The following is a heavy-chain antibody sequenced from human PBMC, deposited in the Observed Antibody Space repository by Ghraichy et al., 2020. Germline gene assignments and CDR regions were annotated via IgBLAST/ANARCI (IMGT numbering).Heavy chain of an antibody. V-gene: IGHV2-5*02. CDR3: AHRAGEDSSSWSPRLHNWFDP. CDR2: IYWDDDK. Sequence: SGPTLVKPTQTLTLTCTFSGFSLSTSGVGVGWIRQPPGKALEWLALIYWDDDKRYSPSLKSRLTITKDTSKNQVVLTMTNMDPVDTATYYCAHRAGEDSSSWSPRLHNWFDPWGQGTLVTVSS. CDR1: GFSLSTSGVG. D-gene: IGHD6-13*01. J-gene: IGHJ5*02.